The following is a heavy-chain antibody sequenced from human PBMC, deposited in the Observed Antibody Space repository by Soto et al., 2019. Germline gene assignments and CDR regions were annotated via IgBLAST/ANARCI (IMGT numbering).Heavy chain of an antibody. CDR1: GGSISSGGYY. D-gene: IGHD4-4*01. Sequence: SETLSLTCTVSGGSISSGGYYWSWIRQHPGKGLEWIGYIYYSGSTYYNPSLKSRVTISVDTSKNQFSLKLSSVTAADTAVYYCARVGLASNVDYWGQGTLVTVSS. CDR2: IYYSGST. V-gene: IGHV4-31*03. CDR3: ARVGLASNVDY. J-gene: IGHJ4*02.